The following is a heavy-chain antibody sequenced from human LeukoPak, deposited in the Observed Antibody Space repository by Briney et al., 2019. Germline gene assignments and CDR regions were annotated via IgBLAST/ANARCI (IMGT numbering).Heavy chain of an antibody. CDR1: GDSISSSNSY. CDR3: ARAMVRGVIDADWFDP. V-gene: IGHV4-39*07. J-gene: IGHJ5*02. Sequence: SETLSLTCTVSGDSISSSNSYWGWIRQPPGKGLEWIGSIYYSGNTYYNASLKSRVTISVDTSKNQFSLKLTSVTAADTAVYYCARAMVRGVIDADWFDPWGQGTLVTVSS. CDR2: IYYSGNT. D-gene: IGHD3-10*01.